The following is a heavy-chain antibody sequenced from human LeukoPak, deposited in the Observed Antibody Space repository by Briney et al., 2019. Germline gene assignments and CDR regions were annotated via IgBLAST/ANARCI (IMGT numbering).Heavy chain of an antibody. CDR1: GFTFKLYW. V-gene: IGHV3-74*01. D-gene: IGHD2-15*01. Sequence: TGGSLRLSCAASGFTFKLYWMHWVRQVPGRGPVWVSRINHDGSDTIYVDSVRGRFTISRDDAKNTLYLQMNNLRAEDTAVYYCVRGGPSTWSWGQGTLVTVSS. CDR3: VRGGPSTWS. J-gene: IGHJ5*02. CDR2: INHDGSDT.